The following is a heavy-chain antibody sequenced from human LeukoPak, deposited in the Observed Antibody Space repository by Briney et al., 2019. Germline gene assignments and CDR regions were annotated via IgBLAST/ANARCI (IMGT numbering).Heavy chain of an antibody. CDR3: ARDLRYCMDV. V-gene: IGHV3-33*01. D-gene: IGHD3-9*01. CDR2: IWYDGSNK. CDR1: GFTFSSYG. Sequence: PGRSLRLSCAASGFTFSSYGMHWVRQAPGKGLEWVAVIWYDGSNKYYADSVKGRFTISGDNSKDTLYLQMNSLRAEDTAVYYCARDLRYCMDVWGKGTTVTVSS. J-gene: IGHJ6*04.